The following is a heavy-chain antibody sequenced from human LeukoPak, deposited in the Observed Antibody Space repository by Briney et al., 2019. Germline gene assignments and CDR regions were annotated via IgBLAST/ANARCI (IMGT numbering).Heavy chain of an antibody. CDR1: GGSISSSSYY. V-gene: IGHV4-39*07. D-gene: IGHD5-18*01. Sequence: SETLSLTCTVSGGSISSSSYYWGWIRQPPGKGLEWIGSIYYSGSTYYNPSLKSRVTISVDTSKNQFSLKLSSVTAADTAVYYCARGRGGIQLWLFSWFDPWGQGTLVTVSS. J-gene: IGHJ5*02. CDR3: ARGRGGIQLWLFSWFDP. CDR2: IYYSGST.